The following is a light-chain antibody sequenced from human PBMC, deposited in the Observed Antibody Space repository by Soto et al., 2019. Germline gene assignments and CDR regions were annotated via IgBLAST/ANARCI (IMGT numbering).Light chain of an antibody. Sequence: EVVLTQSPGTLSLSPGDRATLSCRASQSVGSSYLAWYQQKPGQAPRVLIYGTSSRATGIPDRFSGSGSGTDFTLTISRLEPEDFAVYYCQQYNSYSQFTFGPGTKVDIK. J-gene: IGKJ3*01. CDR1: QSVGSSY. CDR2: GTS. CDR3: QQYNSYSQFT. V-gene: IGKV3-20*01.